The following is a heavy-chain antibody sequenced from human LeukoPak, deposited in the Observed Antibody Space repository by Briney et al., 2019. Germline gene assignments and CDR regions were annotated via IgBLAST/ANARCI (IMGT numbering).Heavy chain of an antibody. D-gene: IGHD1-1*01. V-gene: IGHV1-8*01. CDR3: ARGPNWNAGIYYLDY. Sequence: ASVKVSCKASGYTFTSYDINWVRQATGQGLEWMGWMNPNSGNTGYAQNFQGRVTMTRDTSISTAYMELSSLRSEDTAVYYCARGPNWNAGIYYLDYWGQGTLVTVSS. J-gene: IGHJ4*02. CDR1: GYTFTSYD. CDR2: MNPNSGNT.